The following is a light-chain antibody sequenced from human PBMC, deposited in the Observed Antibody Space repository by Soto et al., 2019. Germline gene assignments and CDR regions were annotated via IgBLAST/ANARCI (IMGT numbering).Light chain of an antibody. CDR1: SSDVGGYNY. CDR3: CSYAGSYVV. CDR2: EVS. J-gene: IGLJ2*01. V-gene: IGLV2-8*01. Sequence: QSALTQPPSASGSPGQSVTISCTGTSSDVGGYNYVSWYQQHPGKAPKVMMYEVSKRPSGVPDRFSGSKSGNTASLTISGLQAEDEADYYCCSYAGSYVVFGGGTKVTVL.